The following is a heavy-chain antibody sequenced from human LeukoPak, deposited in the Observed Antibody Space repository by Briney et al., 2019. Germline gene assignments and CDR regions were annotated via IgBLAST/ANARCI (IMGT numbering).Heavy chain of an antibody. CDR2: IHHSGAT. CDR1: GASISSGNFH. D-gene: IGHD3-3*01. V-gene: IGHV4-31*03. CDR3: ARYDFTFDY. Sequence: SETLSLTCTVSGASISSGNFHRSWIRQHPGKGLEWIGYIHHSGATYYNPPLKSRFTISVDTSKNQFSLKLSSVTAADTAVYFCARYDFTFDYWGQGTLVTVSS. J-gene: IGHJ4*02.